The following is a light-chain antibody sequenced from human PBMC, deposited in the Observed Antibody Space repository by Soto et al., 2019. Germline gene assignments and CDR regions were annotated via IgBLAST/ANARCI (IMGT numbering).Light chain of an antibody. CDR1: SSNIGNNY. V-gene: IGLV1-51*01. CDR3: GTWDSSLSVWM. Sequence: QSVLTQPPSVSAAPGQKVTISCSGSSSNIGNNYVSWYQQLPGTAPKLLIYDNNNRPSGIPDRFSGSKSGTSATLGITGLQTGDEADYYCGTWDSSLSVWMFGGGTKLTVL. CDR2: DNN. J-gene: IGLJ3*02.